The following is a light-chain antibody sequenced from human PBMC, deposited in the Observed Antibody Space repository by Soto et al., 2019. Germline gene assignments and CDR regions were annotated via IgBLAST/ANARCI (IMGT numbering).Light chain of an antibody. CDR3: CSYAGSSTYA. CDR1: SSDVGSYNL. CDR2: EDN. J-gene: IGLJ1*01. Sequence: QSVLTQPASVSGSPGQSIAISCTGTSSDVGSYNLVSWYHQHPGQAPKLMIYEDNKRPSGVSNRFSGSKSGNTASLTISGLQAEDEADYYCCSYAGSSTYAFGTGTKVTVL. V-gene: IGLV2-23*01.